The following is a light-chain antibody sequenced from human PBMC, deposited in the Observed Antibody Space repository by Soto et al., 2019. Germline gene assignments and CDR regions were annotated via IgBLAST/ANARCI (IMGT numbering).Light chain of an antibody. CDR2: DAS. Sequence: NPRTQYPSTLSASXGDTVSVTCRASQGVSGWLAWYQQKPGEAPKLLIYDASALPRGVPSRFSGSGSGTKFTLTIASLQPDDFATYYCQQYETFSGTFGPGTRLEI. V-gene: IGKV1-5*01. CDR3: QQYETFSGT. J-gene: IGKJ5*01. CDR1: QGVSGW.